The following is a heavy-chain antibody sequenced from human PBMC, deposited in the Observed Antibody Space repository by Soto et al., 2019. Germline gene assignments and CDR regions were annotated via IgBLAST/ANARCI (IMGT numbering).Heavy chain of an antibody. V-gene: IGHV4-4*02. CDR1: GGSISSRNW. CDR3: ARVPGP. CDR2: INHSGSA. Sequence: SETLSLTCGVSGGSISSRNWWSWVRQTPGKGLQWIGQINHSGSANYNPSLKSRVTISVHTSNSQFSLKLSSVTAADTAVYYCARVPGPWGQGTLVTVSS. J-gene: IGHJ5*02.